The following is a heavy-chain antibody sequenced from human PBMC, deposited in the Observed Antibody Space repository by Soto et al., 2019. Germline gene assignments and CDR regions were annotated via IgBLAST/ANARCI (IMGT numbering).Heavy chain of an antibody. J-gene: IGHJ4*02. CDR1: GFTFIGYG. Sequence: ASVKVSCKASGFTFIGYGITWVRQAPGQGLEWMGWINSNKGDTNYAQNLQGRVTMTTDTSTSTVYMELRSLRSDDTAVYYCASRPGNGGPYSGPFDYWGQGSPVTVSS. V-gene: IGHV1-18*01. CDR3: ASRPGNGGPYSGPFDY. CDR2: INSNKGDT. D-gene: IGHD1-26*01.